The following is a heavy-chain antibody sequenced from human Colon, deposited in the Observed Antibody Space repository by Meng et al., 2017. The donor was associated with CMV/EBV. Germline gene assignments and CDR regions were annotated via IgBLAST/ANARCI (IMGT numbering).Heavy chain of an antibody. V-gene: IGHV3-21*01. Sequence: GGPLRLSCAGSGFSFRSYSMIWVRQAPGKGLECVSSISSGSDYIYYADSVKGRFTISRDNAKNSLYLQMNTLRAEDTAVYYCAKDWVTLRREIPHYWGQGTLVTVSS. CDR3: AKDWVTLRREIPHY. D-gene: IGHD1-26*01. J-gene: IGHJ4*02. CDR1: GFSFRSYS. CDR2: ISSGSDYI.